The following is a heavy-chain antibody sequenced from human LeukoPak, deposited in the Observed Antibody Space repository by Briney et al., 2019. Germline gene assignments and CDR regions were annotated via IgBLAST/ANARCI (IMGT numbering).Heavy chain of an antibody. CDR1: GFTFSSYA. CDR2: ISGSGGST. CDR3: AKVTYYYDSSGYSAGTFDY. D-gene: IGHD3-22*01. J-gene: IGHJ4*02. V-gene: IGHV3-23*01. Sequence: PGGSLRLSCAASGFTFSSYAMSWVRQAPGKGLEWVSAISGSGGSTYYADSVKGQFTISRVNSKNTLYLQMNSLRDEDTAVYYCAKVTYYYDSSGYSAGTFDYWGQGTLVTVSS.